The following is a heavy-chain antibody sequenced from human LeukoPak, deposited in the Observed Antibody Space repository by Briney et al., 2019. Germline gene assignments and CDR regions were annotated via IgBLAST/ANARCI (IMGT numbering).Heavy chain of an antibody. J-gene: IGHJ6*02. CDR1: GYTFTSYD. Sequence: ASVKVSCKASGYTFTSYDINWVRQATGQGLEWMGWMNPNSGNTGYAQKLQGRVTMTRNTSISTAYMELSSLRSEDTAVYYCARFYAWRALYYYYGMDVWGQGTTVTVSS. V-gene: IGHV1-8*01. D-gene: IGHD2-2*01. CDR2: MNPNSGNT. CDR3: ARFYAWRALYYYYGMDV.